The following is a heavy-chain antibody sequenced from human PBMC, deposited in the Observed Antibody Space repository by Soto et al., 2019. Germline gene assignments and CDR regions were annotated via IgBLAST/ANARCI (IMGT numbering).Heavy chain of an antibody. J-gene: IGHJ6*03. CDR2: IKSKTDGGTT. CDR3: TTSPILEWLPYYYYYYYMDV. V-gene: IGHV3-15*01. CDR1: GFTFSNAW. D-gene: IGHD3-3*01. Sequence: EVQLVESGGGLVKPGGSLRLSCAASGFTFSNAWMSWVRQAPGKGLEWVGRIKSKTDGGTTDYAAPVKGRFTISRDDSKNTLYLQMNSLKTEDTAVYYCTTSPILEWLPYYYYYYYMDVWGKGTTVTVSS.